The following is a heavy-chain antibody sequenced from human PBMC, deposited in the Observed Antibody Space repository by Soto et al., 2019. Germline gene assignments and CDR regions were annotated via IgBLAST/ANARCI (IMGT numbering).Heavy chain of an antibody. CDR2: INHSGST. J-gene: IGHJ4*02. Sequence: VYAGMSSAEWYILIRQPPGKGLEWIGEINHSGSTNYNPSLKSRVTISVDTSKNQVSLKLSSLTAADTAVYYCARGPSGDKVHYWGQGALVTVS. V-gene: IGHV4-34*01. CDR3: ARGPSGDKVHY. CDR1: AGMSSAEW. D-gene: IGHD7-27*01.